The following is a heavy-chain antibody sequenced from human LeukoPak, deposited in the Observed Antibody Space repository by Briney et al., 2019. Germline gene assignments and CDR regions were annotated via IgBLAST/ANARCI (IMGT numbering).Heavy chain of an antibody. Sequence: GGSLRLSCAASGFTVGDAWMAWVRQALGEGLYYLGRAKSKSDGGTTDYIAPVNGRVTISSDASKNTLYLQMNRLETEDTAVYYCTTVRLGRYGSVWGSFRYWCFDLWGRGTLVTVPS. D-gene: IGHD3-16*02. CDR1: GFTVGDAW. CDR3: TTVRLGRYGSVWGSFRYWCFDL. J-gene: IGHJ2*01. V-gene: IGHV3-15*01. CDR2: AKSKSDGGTT.